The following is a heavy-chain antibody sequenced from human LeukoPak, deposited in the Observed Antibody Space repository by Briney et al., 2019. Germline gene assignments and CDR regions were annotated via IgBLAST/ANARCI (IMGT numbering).Heavy chain of an antibody. J-gene: IGHJ4*02. CDR1: GYTFTSYG. V-gene: IGHV1-18*01. CDR3: ASSGYDSSGTDYFDY. D-gene: IGHD3-22*01. CDR2: ISAYNGNT. Sequence: ASVKVSCKASGYTFTSYGISWVRQAPGLGLEWMGWISAYNGNTNYAQKLQGRVTMTTDTSTSTAYMELRSLRSDDTAVYYCASSGYDSSGTDYFDYWGQGTLVTVSS.